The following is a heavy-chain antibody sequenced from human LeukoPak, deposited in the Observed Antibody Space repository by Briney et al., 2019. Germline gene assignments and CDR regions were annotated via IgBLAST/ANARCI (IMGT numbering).Heavy chain of an antibody. D-gene: IGHD4-17*01. CDR1: GGSVSSGSFY. V-gene: IGHV4-61*02. J-gene: IGHJ4*02. CDR3: ARGYGDYVSLGY. Sequence: PSETLSLTCTVSGGSVSSGSFYWNWIRQPAGKGLEWIGRLYTRGSTYYNPSLKSRVAISVDTSKNQFSLKLSSVTAADTAVYYCARGYGDYVSLGYWGQGTLVTVSS. CDR2: LYTRGST.